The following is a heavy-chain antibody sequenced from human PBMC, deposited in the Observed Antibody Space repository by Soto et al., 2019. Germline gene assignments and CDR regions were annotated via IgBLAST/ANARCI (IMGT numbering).Heavy chain of an antibody. CDR1: GFTFSTYE. CDR2: ISNSGHTI. Sequence: VQLVESGGGWVQPGGSLRLSCAGSGFTFSTYEMNWVRQAPGKGLEWVSYISNSGHTIYYADSVRGRFTMSRDNAKNSLYLQMNSLGAEDTAIYYCARVWQVAIDYWGQGTLVTVSS. V-gene: IGHV3-48*03. CDR3: ARVWQVAIDY. D-gene: IGHD6-19*01. J-gene: IGHJ4*02.